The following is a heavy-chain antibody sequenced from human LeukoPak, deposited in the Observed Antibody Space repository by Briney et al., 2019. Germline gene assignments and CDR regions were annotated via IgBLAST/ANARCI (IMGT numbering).Heavy chain of an antibody. D-gene: IGHD1-14*01. CDR1: GGSMSAYY. Sequence: PSETLSLTCTVSGGSMSAYYWTWIRPPPGKGLEWIGFIYYTGSTNYNPSLKSRVTISVDTSKNQFSLKLSSVTAADTAVYYCAGMRITTPTVRTLDYWGQGTLVTVSS. CDR2: IYYTGST. V-gene: IGHV4-59*01. CDR3: AGMRITTPTVRTLDY. J-gene: IGHJ4*02.